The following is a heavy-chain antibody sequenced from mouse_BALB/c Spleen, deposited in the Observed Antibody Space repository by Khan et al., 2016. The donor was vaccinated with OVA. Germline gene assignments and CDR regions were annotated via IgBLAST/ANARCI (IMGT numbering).Heavy chain of an antibody. J-gene: IGHJ3*01. V-gene: IGHV2-2*01. CDR2: IRSGGNT. Sequence: QVQLQESGPGLVQPSQRLSITCTVFGFSLNTYGIHWIRQSQGKGLEWLGVIRSGGNTDYNGAFISRLNITKDNSKSQVFFKMNSLQADDTAIYYCARNSYMYDFTYWGQGTLVTVSA. CDR3: ARNSYMYDFTY. CDR1: GFSLNTYG. D-gene: IGHD2-14*01.